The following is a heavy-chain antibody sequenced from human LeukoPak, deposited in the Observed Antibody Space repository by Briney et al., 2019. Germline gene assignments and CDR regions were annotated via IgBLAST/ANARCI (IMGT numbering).Heavy chain of an antibody. D-gene: IGHD1-20*01. CDR1: GGSISSYY. J-gene: IGHJ6*02. CDR3: ARDVTGTTLDYYYGMDV. CDR2: IYYSGST. V-gene: IGHV4-59*01. Sequence: SETLSLTCTVSGGSISSYYWRWIRQPPGKGREWIGYIYYSGSTSYNPSLKSRVTISVETSKSQFSLKLSSVTAADTAVYYCARDVTGTTLDYYYGMDVWGQGTTVTVSS.